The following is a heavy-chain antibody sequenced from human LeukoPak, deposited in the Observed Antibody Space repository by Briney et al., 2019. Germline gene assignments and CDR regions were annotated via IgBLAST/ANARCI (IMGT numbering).Heavy chain of an antibody. D-gene: IGHD3-10*01. Sequence: ASVKVSCKASGYTFTSYAMHWVRQAPGQRLEWMGWINAGNGNTKYSQKFQGRVTITRDTSATTAYMELSSLRSEDTAVYYCAGPSMVRGGYGMDVWGQGTTVTVSS. V-gene: IGHV1-3*01. CDR3: AGPSMVRGGYGMDV. CDR2: INAGNGNT. CDR1: GYTFTSYA. J-gene: IGHJ6*02.